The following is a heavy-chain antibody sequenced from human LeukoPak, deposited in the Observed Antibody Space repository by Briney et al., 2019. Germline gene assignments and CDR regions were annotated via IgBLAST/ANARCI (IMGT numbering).Heavy chain of an antibody. CDR2: IYYSGST. J-gene: IGHJ4*02. CDR3: ASIIAAAGTGRDY. CDR1: GGSISSSSYY. Sequence: SETLSLTCTVSGGSISSSSYYWGWIRQPPGKGLEWIGSIYYSGSTYYNPSLKSRVTISVDTSKNQFSLKLSSVTAADTAVYYCASIIAAAGTGRDYWGQGTLVTVSS. D-gene: IGHD6-13*01. V-gene: IGHV4-39*01.